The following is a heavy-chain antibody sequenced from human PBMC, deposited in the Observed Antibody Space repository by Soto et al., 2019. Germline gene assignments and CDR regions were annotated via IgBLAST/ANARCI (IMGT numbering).Heavy chain of an antibody. CDR3: EKHSQQTTFDY. Sequence: PGGSLRLSCAASGFTFSIYFMTWVRQAPGKGPEWVSSISDRSDETHYADSVKGRFTISRDNSKSTLYLQLSSLRAEDTAMYYCEKHSQQTTFDYWGQGALVTVSS. CDR2: ISDRSDET. V-gene: IGHV3-23*01. D-gene: IGHD3-3*02. CDR1: GFTFSIYF. J-gene: IGHJ4*02.